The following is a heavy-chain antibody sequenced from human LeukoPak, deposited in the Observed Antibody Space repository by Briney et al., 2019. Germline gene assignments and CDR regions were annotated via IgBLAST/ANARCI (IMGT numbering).Heavy chain of an antibody. Sequence: PGGSLRLSCAASGFTFSNYGMSWVRQAPGKGLEWVASIKQDGSEKFYVDSVKGRFTISRDNAKNSLYLQMNSLRAEDTAVYYCARGVVYPTWSGPHWSDYWGQGTLVTVSS. D-gene: IGHD3-3*01. V-gene: IGHV3-7*01. CDR3: ARGVVYPTWSGPHWSDY. CDR1: GFTFSNYG. J-gene: IGHJ4*02. CDR2: IKQDGSEK.